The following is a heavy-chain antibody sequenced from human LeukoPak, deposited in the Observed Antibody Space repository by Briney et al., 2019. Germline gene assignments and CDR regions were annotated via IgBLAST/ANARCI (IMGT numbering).Heavy chain of an antibody. V-gene: IGHV4-59*04. D-gene: IGHD3-22*01. CDR3: ARIKSGYYYARPFDY. CDR2: IYYTGSA. J-gene: IGHJ4*02. CDR1: GGSISSYY. Sequence: SETLSLTCTVSGGSISSYYWSWIRQPPGKGLEWIGSIYYTGSAYYNPSLKSRVTISVDTSKNQFSLKLSSVTAADTAVYYCARIKSGYYYARPFDYWGQGTLVTVSS.